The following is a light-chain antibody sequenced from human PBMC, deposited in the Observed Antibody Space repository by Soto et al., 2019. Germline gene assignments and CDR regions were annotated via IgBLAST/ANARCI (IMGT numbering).Light chain of an antibody. Sequence: QSVLTQPRSVSGSPGQSVTISCTGTSSDVGGYNYVSWYQQHPGKAPKLMIYDVSKRPSGVPDRFSGSKSGNTASLTISGLQGEDEADSYCCSYAGSYRGVVFGVGTKVTVL. CDR3: CSYAGSYRGVV. CDR1: SSDVGGYNY. V-gene: IGLV2-11*01. J-gene: IGLJ2*01. CDR2: DVS.